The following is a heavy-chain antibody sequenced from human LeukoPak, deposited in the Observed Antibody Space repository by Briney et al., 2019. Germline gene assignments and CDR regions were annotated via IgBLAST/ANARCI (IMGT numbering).Heavy chain of an antibody. V-gene: IGHV4-34*01. CDR2: INHSGST. CDR3: ARVWKIRGLLEPSIDY. CDR1: GGSFSGYY. Sequence: PSETLPLTCAVYGGSFSGYYWSWIRQPPGKGLEWIGEINHSGSTNYNPSLKSRVTISVDTSKNQFSLKLSSVTAADTAVYYCARVWKIRGLLEPSIDYWGQGTLVTVSS. J-gene: IGHJ4*02. D-gene: IGHD3-22*01.